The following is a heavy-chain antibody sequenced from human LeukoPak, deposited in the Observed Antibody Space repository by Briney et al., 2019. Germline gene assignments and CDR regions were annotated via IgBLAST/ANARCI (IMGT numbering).Heavy chain of an antibody. CDR1: GYSISSGYY. V-gene: IGHV4-38-2*01. CDR3: ARGVVTTRGWFDP. Sequence: SETLSLTCAVSGYSISSGYYWGWIRPPPGKGLEGIGIIYHSGSTYYNPSLKSRVTISVDTSKNQFSLKLSSVTAADTAVYYCARGVVTTRGWFDPWGQGTLVTVSS. D-gene: IGHD4-11*01. CDR2: IYHSGST. J-gene: IGHJ5*02.